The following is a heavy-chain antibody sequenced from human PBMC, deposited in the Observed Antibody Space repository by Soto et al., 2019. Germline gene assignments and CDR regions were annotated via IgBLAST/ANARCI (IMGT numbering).Heavy chain of an antibody. D-gene: IGHD6-19*01. J-gene: IGHJ6*02. CDR1: GGSFSGYY. Sequence: PSESLSLTCAVYGGSFSGYYWSWIRQPPGKGLEWIGEINHSGSTNYNPSLKSRVTISVDTSKNQFSLKLSSVTAADTAEYYCARGSAVAGTVGWYSRYYYGMDVWGQGTTVTVSS. V-gene: IGHV4-34*01. CDR2: INHSGST. CDR3: ARGSAVAGTVGWYSRYYYGMDV.